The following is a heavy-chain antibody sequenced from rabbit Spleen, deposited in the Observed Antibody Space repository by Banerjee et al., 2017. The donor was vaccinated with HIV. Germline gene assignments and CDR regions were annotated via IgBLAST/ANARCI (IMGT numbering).Heavy chain of an antibody. CDR2: IDTGSSGFT. D-gene: IGHD2-1*01. V-gene: IGHV1S40*01. Sequence: QSLEESGGDLVKPGASLTLTCTASGVSFSSSSYMCWVRQAPGKGLEWIACIDTGSSGFTYFATWAKGRFTCSKTSSTTVTLQMTSLTAADTATYFCARDDDGYPHDFTLWGQGTLVTVS. CDR3: ARDDDGYPHDFTL. CDR1: GVSFSSSSY. J-gene: IGHJ3*01.